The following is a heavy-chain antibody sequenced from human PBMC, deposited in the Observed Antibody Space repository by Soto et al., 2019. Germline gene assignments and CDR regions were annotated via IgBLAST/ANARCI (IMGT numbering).Heavy chain of an antibody. Sequence: PGGSLRLSCAASGFTFSTYAMSWVRQAPGKGLEWVSTISGSGDSTYYANSVKGRFTISRDNSRNTLDLQMNSLRVEDTAVYFCAKGGEGSCSKTSCLYFSDSWGQGTLVTVSS. V-gene: IGHV3-23*01. CDR2: ISGSGDST. CDR3: AKGGEGSCSKTSCLYFSDS. CDR1: GFTFSTYA. J-gene: IGHJ4*02. D-gene: IGHD2-2*01.